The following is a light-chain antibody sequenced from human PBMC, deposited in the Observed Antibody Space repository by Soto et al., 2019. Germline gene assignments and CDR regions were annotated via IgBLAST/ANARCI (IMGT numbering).Light chain of an antibody. CDR2: GAS. J-gene: IGKJ3*01. CDR3: QKYNSAPLIT. V-gene: IGKV1-27*01. Sequence: DIQMTQSPSSLSASVGDRVTITCRASQGISNYLAWYQQKPGKVPKLLIYGASTLQSGVPSRFSGSGSGTDFTLTISSLQPEDVATNYCQKYNSAPLITFGPGTKVDIK. CDR1: QGISNY.